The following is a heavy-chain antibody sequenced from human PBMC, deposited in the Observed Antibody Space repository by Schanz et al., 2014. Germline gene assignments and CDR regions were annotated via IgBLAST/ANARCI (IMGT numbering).Heavy chain of an antibody. CDR1: GFTFSSYG. V-gene: IGHV3-9*01. J-gene: IGHJ4*02. CDR3: ARAPGANASPYYFDY. CDR2: ISWNSYSL. Sequence: VQLVESGGGVVQPGGSLRLSCAASGFTFSSYGMHWVRQAPGKGLEWVSGISWNSYSLLYADSVQGRFTISRDNAKNSLYLQMNSLRHDDTAFYYCARAPGANASPYYFDYWGQGSLVTVSS. D-gene: IGHD2-8*01.